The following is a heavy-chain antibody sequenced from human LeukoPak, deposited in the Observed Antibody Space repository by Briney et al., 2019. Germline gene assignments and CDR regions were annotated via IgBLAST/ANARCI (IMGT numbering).Heavy chain of an antibody. V-gene: IGHV4-34*01. CDR1: GGSFSGYY. J-gene: IGHJ3*02. CDR3: AGVVSTPDAFDI. Sequence: PWETLSLTCAVYGGSFSGYYWRWIRQPPGKGLEWIWEINHSGSTNYNPSLKSRVTISVDTSKDQFSLKLSSVTAADTAVYYCAGVVSTPDAFDIWGQGTMVTVSS. CDR2: INHSGST. D-gene: IGHD2-15*01.